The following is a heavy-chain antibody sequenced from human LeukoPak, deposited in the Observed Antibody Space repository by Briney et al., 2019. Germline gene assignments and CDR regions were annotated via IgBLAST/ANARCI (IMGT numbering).Heavy chain of an antibody. J-gene: IGHJ4*02. CDR3: AKQRVVVVPAAMSHDY. CDR1: GFTFSSYA. Sequence: PGGSLRLSCAASGFTFSSYAMSWVRQAPGKGREWVSAISGSGGSTYYADSVKGRFTISRDNSKKTLYLQMNRLRAEDTAVYYCAKQRVVVVPAAMSHDYWGQGTLVTVSS. V-gene: IGHV3-23*01. D-gene: IGHD2-2*01. CDR2: ISGSGGST.